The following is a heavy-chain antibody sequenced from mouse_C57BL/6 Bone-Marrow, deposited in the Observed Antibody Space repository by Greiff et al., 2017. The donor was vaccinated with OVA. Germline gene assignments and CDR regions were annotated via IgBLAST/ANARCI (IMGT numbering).Heavy chain of an antibody. CDR3: ANDYLDY. Sequence: QVHVKQPGAELVRPGTSVKLSCKASGYTFTSYWMHWVKQRPGQGLEWIGVIDPSDSYTNYNQKFKGKATLTVDTSSSTAYMQLSSLTSEDSAVYYCANDYLDYWGQGTTLTVSS. D-gene: IGHD2-4*01. V-gene: IGHV1-59*01. CDR2: IDPSDSYT. CDR1: GYTFTSYW. J-gene: IGHJ2*01.